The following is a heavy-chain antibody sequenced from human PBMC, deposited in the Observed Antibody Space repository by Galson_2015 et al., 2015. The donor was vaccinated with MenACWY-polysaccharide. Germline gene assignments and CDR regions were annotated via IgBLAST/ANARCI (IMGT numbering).Heavy chain of an antibody. CDR3: ARAWEVPPAHYFDH. CDR1: GFTSISFA. CDR2: MKQDESER. J-gene: IGHJ4*02. D-gene: IGHD1-26*01. Sequence: SLTSPCAASGFTSISFAMHWGRQAPGKGVEWVANMKQDESERYYVDSVKGRFTISRDNAKNSLYLEMNSLRAEDTAVYYCARAWEVPPAHYFDHWGQGRLVTVSS. V-gene: IGHV3-7*03.